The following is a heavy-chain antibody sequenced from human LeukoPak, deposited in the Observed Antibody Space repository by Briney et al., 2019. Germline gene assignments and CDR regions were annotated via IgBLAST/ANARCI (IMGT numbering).Heavy chain of an antibody. Sequence: GGSLRLSCAASGFTFSSYAMSWVRQAPGNGLEWVSAISGSGGSTYYADSVKGRFTISRDNSKNTLYLQMNSLRAEDTAVYYCAKDQARLGYCSSTSCYTWFDPWGQGTLVTVSS. J-gene: IGHJ5*02. CDR2: ISGSGGST. D-gene: IGHD2-2*02. V-gene: IGHV3-23*01. CDR3: AKDQARLGYCSSTSCYTWFDP. CDR1: GFTFSSYA.